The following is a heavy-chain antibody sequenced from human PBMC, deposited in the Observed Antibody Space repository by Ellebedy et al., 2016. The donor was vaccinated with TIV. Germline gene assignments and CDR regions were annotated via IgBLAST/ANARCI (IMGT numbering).Heavy chain of an antibody. Sequence: PGGSLRLSCAASGFSFSDYYMTWIRQAPGKGLEWVSYISNSGTNMYYADSVKGRFTISRDNAQNSLFLHINSLRPEDTAVDYCAREYYGVVTINDAFDIWGQGTVVTVSS. D-gene: IGHD4-23*01. CDR1: GFSFSDYY. CDR2: ISNSGTNM. J-gene: IGHJ3*02. V-gene: IGHV3-11*01. CDR3: AREYYGVVTINDAFDI.